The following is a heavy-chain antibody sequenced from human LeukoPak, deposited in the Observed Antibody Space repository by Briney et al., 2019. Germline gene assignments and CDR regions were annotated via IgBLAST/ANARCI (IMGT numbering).Heavy chain of an antibody. CDR2: ISGSGGST. J-gene: IGHJ4*02. D-gene: IGHD2-15*01. CDR3: AKESWEYCSGGSGPIDY. Sequence: GGSLRLSCAASGFTVSSNYMSWVRQAPGKGLEWVSAISGSGGSTYYADSVKGRFTISRDNSKNTLYLQMNSLRAEDTAVYYCAKESWEYCSGGSGPIDYWGQGTLVTVSS. CDR1: GFTVSSNY. V-gene: IGHV3-23*01.